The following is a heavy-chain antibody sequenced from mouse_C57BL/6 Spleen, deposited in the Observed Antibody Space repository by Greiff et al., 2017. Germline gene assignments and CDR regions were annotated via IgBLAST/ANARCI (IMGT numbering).Heavy chain of an antibody. CDR1: GYTFTSYW. CDR3: GREGTVHYFDY. Sequence: QVQLQQPGTELVKPGASVKLSCKASGYTFTSYWMHWVKQRPGQGLEWIGNINPSNGGTNYNAKFKSKDTLTVDKSTSPAYMQRSCLTSEDSAVYYCGREGTVHYFDYWGQGTTLTVSS. V-gene: IGHV1-53*01. D-gene: IGHD4-1*01. J-gene: IGHJ2*01. CDR2: INPSNGGT.